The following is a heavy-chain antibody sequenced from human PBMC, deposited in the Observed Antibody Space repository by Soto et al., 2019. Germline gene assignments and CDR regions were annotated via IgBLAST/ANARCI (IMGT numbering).Heavy chain of an antibody. Sequence: SETLSLTCAVYGGSFSGYYWSWIRQPPGKGREWIGEINHSGSTNYNPSHKSRVTISVDTSKNQFSLKLSSVTAAYTAVYYCSRGRDYYDSSGNWFDPWVQGTLVTVSS. V-gene: IGHV4-34*01. CDR3: SRGRDYYDSSGNWFDP. CDR1: GGSFSGYY. CDR2: INHSGST. J-gene: IGHJ5*02. D-gene: IGHD3-22*01.